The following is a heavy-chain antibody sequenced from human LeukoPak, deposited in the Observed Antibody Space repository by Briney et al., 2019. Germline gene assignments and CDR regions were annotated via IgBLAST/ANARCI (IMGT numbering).Heavy chain of an antibody. CDR2: IYPRDSDT. CDR1: GYSFANRW. J-gene: IGHJ4*02. D-gene: IGHD3-16*01. CDR3: ATIDYYAGDY. V-gene: IGHV5-51*01. Sequence: GESLKISCKGSGYSFANRWIGWVRQMPGKGLEWMGIIYPRDSDTTYSPSFQGQVTISADKSISTAYLQWSSLKASDTAMYYCATIDYYAGDYWGQGTLATVSS.